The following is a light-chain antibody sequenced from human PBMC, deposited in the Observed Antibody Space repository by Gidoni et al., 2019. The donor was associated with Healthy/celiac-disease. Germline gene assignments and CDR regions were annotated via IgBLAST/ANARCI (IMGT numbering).Light chain of an antibody. CDR1: QSVSSN. J-gene: IGKJ1*01. V-gene: IGKV3-15*01. Sequence: EIVITQSPATLSVSPGERATLSCRASQSVSSNLAWYQQKPGQAPRLLIYGASTRATGIPARFSGSGSGTEFTLTISSLQSEDFAVYYCQQYNNRPWTFGQGTKVEIK. CDR2: GAS. CDR3: QQYNNRPWT.